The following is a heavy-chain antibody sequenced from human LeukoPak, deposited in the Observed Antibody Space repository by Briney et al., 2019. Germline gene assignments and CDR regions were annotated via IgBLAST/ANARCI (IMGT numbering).Heavy chain of an antibody. Sequence: PSETLSLTCGVNGGSFSGYYWIWIRQPPGKGLEWIGEMNPSGSTKYSPSLKSRVTISVDTSKNQFSLKLSSVTAADTAVYYCARARGSYYGSGTRAWFDPWGQGTLVTVS. CDR2: MNPSGST. J-gene: IGHJ5*02. D-gene: IGHD3-10*01. CDR1: GGSFSGYY. V-gene: IGHV4-34*01. CDR3: ARARGSYYGSGTRAWFDP.